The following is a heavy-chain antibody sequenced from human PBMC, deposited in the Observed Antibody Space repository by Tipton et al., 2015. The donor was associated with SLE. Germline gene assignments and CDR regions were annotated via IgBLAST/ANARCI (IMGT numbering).Heavy chain of an antibody. CDR3: ARDSRHFEPVGYMDV. CDR1: GFTSSTYT. D-gene: IGHD3-9*01. V-gene: IGHV3-9*02. J-gene: IGHJ6*03. Sequence: SLRLSCAASGFTSSTYTMNWVRQAPGKGLEWVSGINWNGDKIGYADSVRGRFTISRDNAKSSLYLQMNSLRPDDMALYYCARDSRHFEPVGYMDVWGRGTTVTI. CDR2: INWNGDKI.